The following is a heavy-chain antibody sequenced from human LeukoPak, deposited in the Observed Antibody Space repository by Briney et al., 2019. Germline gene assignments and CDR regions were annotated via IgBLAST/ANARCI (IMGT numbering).Heavy chain of an antibody. J-gene: IGHJ3*01. CDR3: ARGLPGRDAFDV. CDR1: GGSLSSFY. CDR2: VFYSGNT. Sequence: SETLSLTCTVSGGSLSSFYWNWIRQPPGKGLEWVGYVFYSGNTNYNPSLGSRVTISEDTSKNQFSLNLNSLTASDTAVYYCARGLPGRDAFDVWGQGTVVTVSS. V-gene: IGHV4-59*13. D-gene: IGHD3-16*01.